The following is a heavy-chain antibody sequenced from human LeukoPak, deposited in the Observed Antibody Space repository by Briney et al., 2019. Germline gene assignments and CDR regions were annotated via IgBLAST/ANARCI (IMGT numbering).Heavy chain of an antibody. Sequence: SETLSLTCTVSGGSIDSNSWTWIRQPPGKGLEWIGYIYYCGTTNYNPSLKSRVSMSVDMSKNQFPLKLSSVTAADTAVYYCARRSSSWENWFDPWGQGTLVTVSS. V-gene: IGHV4-59*01. CDR2: IYYCGTT. CDR1: GGSIDSNS. J-gene: IGHJ5*02. CDR3: ARRSSSWENWFDP. D-gene: IGHD6-13*01.